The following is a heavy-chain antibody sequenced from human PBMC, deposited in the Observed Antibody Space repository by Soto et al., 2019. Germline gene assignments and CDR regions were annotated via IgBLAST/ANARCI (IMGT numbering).Heavy chain of an antibody. V-gene: IGHV1-69*06. J-gene: IGHJ4*02. CDR3: AREGLRQLERSGY. Sequence: SVKVSCKASGGSLTNYAIIWVRQGPGHGLEWMGGIIPVSGTSDTSNYAQKFQGRLTVSADNSASTVYMELRSLRSDDTAVYYCAREGLRQLERSGYWGQGTLVTVSS. CDR1: GGSLTNYA. D-gene: IGHD1-1*01. CDR2: IIPVSGTS.